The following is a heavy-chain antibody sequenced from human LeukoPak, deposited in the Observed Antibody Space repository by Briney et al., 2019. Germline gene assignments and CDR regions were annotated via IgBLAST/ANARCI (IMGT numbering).Heavy chain of an antibody. J-gene: IGHJ4*02. Sequence: SETLSLTCTVSGGSISSSSYYWGWIRQPPGKGLEWIGSIYYSGSTYYNPSLKSRVTISVDTSKNQFSLKLSSVTAADTAVYYCARKHSSGWSRGYYFDYWGQGTLVTVSS. V-gene: IGHV4-39*07. D-gene: IGHD6-19*01. CDR1: GGSISSSSYY. CDR3: ARKHSSGWSRGYYFDY. CDR2: IYYSGST.